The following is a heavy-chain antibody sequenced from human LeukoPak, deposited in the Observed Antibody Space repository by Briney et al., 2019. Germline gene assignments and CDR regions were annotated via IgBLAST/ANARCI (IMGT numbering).Heavy chain of an antibody. Sequence: GRSLRLSCVASGVTFSSYAMHWVRQAPGKGLEWVAVISYDGSNKYYADSVKGRFTIPRDNSKNTLYLQMNSLRAEDTAVYYCAREGYYGSGSYGDAFDIWGQGTMVTVSS. CDR2: ISYDGSNK. J-gene: IGHJ3*02. CDR3: AREGYYGSGSYGDAFDI. D-gene: IGHD3-10*01. CDR1: GVTFSSYA. V-gene: IGHV3-30*04.